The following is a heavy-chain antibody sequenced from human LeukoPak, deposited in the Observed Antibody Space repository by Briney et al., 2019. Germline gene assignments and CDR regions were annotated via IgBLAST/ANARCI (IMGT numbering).Heavy chain of an antibody. J-gene: IGHJ4*02. CDR1: GFPFSGYW. Sequence: PGGSLRLSCAASGFPFSGYWMTWVRQTPGKGLEWVANIKHDGSDAYYADSVSGRLTVSRDNAKNSLYPQMNSLRAEDTAVYYCVKGGWVHILDHWGQGALVTVSP. V-gene: IGHV3-7*01. D-gene: IGHD2-21*01. CDR2: IKHDGSDA. CDR3: VKGGWVHILDH.